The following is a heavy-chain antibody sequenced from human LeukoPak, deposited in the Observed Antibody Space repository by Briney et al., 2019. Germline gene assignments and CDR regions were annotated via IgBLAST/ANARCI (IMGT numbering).Heavy chain of an antibody. CDR3: ARAIYYMDV. Sequence: GGSLRLSCAASGSTFSDFAMIWVRQPPGKGLEWVSSTFQGGGEIHYADSVKGRFTISRDNAKNSLYLQMNSLRAEDTAVYYCARAIYYMDVWGKGTTVTVSS. J-gene: IGHJ6*03. CDR2: TFQGGGEI. CDR1: GSTFSDFA. V-gene: IGHV3-21*01. D-gene: IGHD3-9*01.